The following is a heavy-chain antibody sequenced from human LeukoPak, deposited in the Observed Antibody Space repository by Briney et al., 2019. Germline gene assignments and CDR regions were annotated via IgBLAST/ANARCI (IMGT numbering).Heavy chain of an antibody. D-gene: IGHD6-13*01. Sequence: SETLSLTCTVSDASISSSSYYWGWIRQPPGKGLEWIGSIYYSGSTNYNPSLKSRVTISVDTSKNQFSLKLSSVTAADTAVYYCARDLGTIAAAGTGYYGMDVWGQGTTVTVSS. V-gene: IGHV4-39*07. CDR1: DASISSSSYY. CDR2: IYYSGST. J-gene: IGHJ6*02. CDR3: ARDLGTIAAAGTGYYGMDV.